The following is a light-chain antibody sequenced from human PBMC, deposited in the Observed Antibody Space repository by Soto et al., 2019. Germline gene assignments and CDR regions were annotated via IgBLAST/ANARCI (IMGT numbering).Light chain of an antibody. CDR3: QAWDSSTEGV. CDR2: QDS. CDR1: KWGDKY. J-gene: IGLJ1*01. Sequence: SYELTQPTSVSVSPGQTASIPCSGDKWGDKYACWYPKKPGQSPVLVIYQDSKRPSGIPERFSGSNSGNTATLTISGTQAMDEADYYCQAWDSSTEGVFGTGTKLTVL. V-gene: IGLV3-1*01.